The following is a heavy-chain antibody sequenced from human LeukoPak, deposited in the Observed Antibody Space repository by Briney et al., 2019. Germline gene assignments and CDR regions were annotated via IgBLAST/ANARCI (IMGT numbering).Heavy chain of an antibody. D-gene: IGHD3-22*01. Sequence: PGGSLRLSCAASGFTFSSYAMHWVRQAPGKGLEWVAVISYDGSNKYYADSVKGRFTISRDNSKNTLYLQMNSLRAGDTAVYYCARGSPMIVVVIFDYWGQGTLVTVSS. J-gene: IGHJ4*02. CDR3: ARGSPMIVVVIFDY. CDR2: ISYDGSNK. CDR1: GFTFSSYA. V-gene: IGHV3-30-3*01.